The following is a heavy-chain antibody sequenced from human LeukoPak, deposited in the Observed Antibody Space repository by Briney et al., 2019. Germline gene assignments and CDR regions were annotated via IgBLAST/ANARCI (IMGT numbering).Heavy chain of an antibody. J-gene: IGHJ4*02. CDR3: TSYKNGLFDC. CDR2: IAYDGSRA. V-gene: IGHV3-33*03. D-gene: IGHD3-10*01. CDR1: GSTFGGYG. Sequence: GGSLRLSCAGSGSTFGGYGMHWFRQTPGKGLEWVAVIAYDGSRAFSADSVKGRSPISRDNSNNNMTVQMDVLRTEHTAALSCTSYKNGLFDCWGQRNLVTVSS.